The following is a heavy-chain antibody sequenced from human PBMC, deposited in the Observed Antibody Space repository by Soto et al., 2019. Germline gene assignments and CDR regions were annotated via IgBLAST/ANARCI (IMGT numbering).Heavy chain of an antibody. D-gene: IGHD3-10*01. CDR1: GFTFSTYA. V-gene: IGHV3-23*05. CDR3: VRDLNYKFFFDL. CDR2: IHKTGTIT. Sequence: DGQVVESGGDLVQPGDSLTISCAASGFTFSTYAMSWVRQAPGKGLEWVSGIHKTGTITFYADSVKGRFTISRDNSKNTLYLHMRSLRDGDTAVYYCVRDLNYKFFFDLWGQGTLVTVSS. J-gene: IGHJ4*02.